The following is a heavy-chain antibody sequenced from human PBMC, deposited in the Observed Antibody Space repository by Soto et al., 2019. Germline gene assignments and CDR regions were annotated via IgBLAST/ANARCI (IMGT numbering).Heavy chain of an antibody. D-gene: IGHD6-19*01. CDR3: ARGWARVAGTGDN. CDR1: GFTFSNYW. CDR2: IKQDGSET. V-gene: IGHV3-7*01. J-gene: IGHJ4*02. Sequence: ELQLVESGGGLVQPGGSLRLSCVVSGFTFSNYWMSWVRQAPGKGLEWVANIKQDGSETYYVDSVKGRFTISRDNAKDSLHLQMTSLRGEGTAGYYGARGWARVAGTGDNWGQGTLVIVSS.